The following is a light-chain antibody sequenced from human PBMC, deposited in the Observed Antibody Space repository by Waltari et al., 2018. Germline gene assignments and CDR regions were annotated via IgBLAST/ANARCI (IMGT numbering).Light chain of an antibody. Sequence: NVLLTQPHSVSESPGKTVTISCTRSSGRIASNYVQSYQQRPGSAPTLVIYEDDQRPSGVPDRFSGSIDSSSNSASLTISGLKTEDEADYYCQTYDSTKIHVVFGGGTKLTVL. V-gene: IGLV6-57*03. J-gene: IGLJ2*01. CDR3: QTYDSTKIHVV. CDR2: EDD. CDR1: SGRIASNY.